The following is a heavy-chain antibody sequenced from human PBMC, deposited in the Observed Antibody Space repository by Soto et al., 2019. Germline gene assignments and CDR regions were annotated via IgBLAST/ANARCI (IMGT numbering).Heavy chain of an antibody. CDR2: ISATGGGT. CDR1: GFKFSNYA. V-gene: IGHV3-23*01. CDR3: AKDRRAGGNSAFYFDF. J-gene: IGHJ4*02. D-gene: IGHD3-16*01. Sequence: GGSLRLSCAASGFKFSNYAMSWVRQAPGKGLEWVSLISATGGGTYYADSVKGRFTISRDNSHNTLYLQVHSLTAEDTAVYHCAKDRRAGGNSAFYFDFWGQGAQVTVSS.